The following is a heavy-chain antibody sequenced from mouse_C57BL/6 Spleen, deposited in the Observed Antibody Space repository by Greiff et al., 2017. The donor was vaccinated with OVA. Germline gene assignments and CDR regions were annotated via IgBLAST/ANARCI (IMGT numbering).Heavy chain of an antibody. D-gene: IGHD1-1*01. CDR3: ATYGSSYWYFDV. CDR1: GFTFSDYY. J-gene: IGHJ1*03. CDR2: INYDGSST. V-gene: IGHV5-16*01. Sequence: EVKVEESEGGLVQPGSSMKLSCTASGFTFSDYYMAWVRQVPEKGLEWVANINYDGSSTYYLDSLKSRFIISRDNAKNILYLQMSSLKSEDTATYYCATYGSSYWYFDVWGTGTTVTVSS.